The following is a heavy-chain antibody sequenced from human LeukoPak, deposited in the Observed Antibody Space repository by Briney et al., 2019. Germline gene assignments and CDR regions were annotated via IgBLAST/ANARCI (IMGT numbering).Heavy chain of an antibody. CDR3: ARVYSSSRPDDAFDI. J-gene: IGHJ3*02. Sequence: SETLSLTCTVSGGSISSYYWSWIRQPPGKGLEWIGYIYYSGSTNYNSSLKSRVTISVDTSKNQFSLKLSSVTAADTAVYYCARVYSSSRPDDAFDIWGQGTMVTVSS. V-gene: IGHV4-59*08. D-gene: IGHD6-13*01. CDR2: IYYSGST. CDR1: GGSISSYY.